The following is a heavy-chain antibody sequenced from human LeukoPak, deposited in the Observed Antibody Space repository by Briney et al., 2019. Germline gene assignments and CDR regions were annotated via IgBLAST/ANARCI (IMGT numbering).Heavy chain of an antibody. CDR1: GGSISSYY. J-gene: IGHJ5*02. V-gene: IGHV4-59*01. CDR3: ARFAGYCSGGSCLRTNWFDP. CDR2: IYYSGST. Sequence: SETLSLTCTVSGGSISSYYWSWIRQPPGKGLEWIGYIYYSGSTNYNPSLESRVTISVDTSKNQFSLKLSSVTAADTAVYYCARFAGYCSGGSCLRTNWFDPWGQGTLVTVSS. D-gene: IGHD2-15*01.